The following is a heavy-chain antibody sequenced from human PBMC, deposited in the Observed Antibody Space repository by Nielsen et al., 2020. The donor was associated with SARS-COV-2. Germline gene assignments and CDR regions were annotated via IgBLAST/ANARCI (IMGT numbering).Heavy chain of an antibody. Sequence: GESLKISCAASGFIVSSKYMNWVRQAPGKGLEWVSVFYSGGTTLYADSVKGRFTISRDNAKNSLFLQMNSLRAEDTAVYYCAREFYGYSSPTFDLWGQGTVVTVSS. V-gene: IGHV3-53*01. J-gene: IGHJ4*02. CDR1: GFIVSSKY. CDR3: AREFYGYSSPTFDL. D-gene: IGHD6-13*01. CDR2: FYSGGTT.